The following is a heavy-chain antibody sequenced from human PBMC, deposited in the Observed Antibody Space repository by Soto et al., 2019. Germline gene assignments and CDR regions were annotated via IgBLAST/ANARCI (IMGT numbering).Heavy chain of an antibody. CDR1: GYTFTTYY. D-gene: IGHD2-21*01. CDR3: ARLCGEIGTAFDH. Sequence: QGQLVQSGAEVKKPGAPVKVSCKASGYTFTTYYIHWMRQAPGQGLEWMGMFNPYTGGTRYAHKFQGRVTMTGATSTSTGYMELSRLRSDDTPVYYCARLCGEIGTAFDHSGQGTLVTVSS. V-gene: IGHV1-46*01. J-gene: IGHJ5*02. CDR2: FNPYTGGT.